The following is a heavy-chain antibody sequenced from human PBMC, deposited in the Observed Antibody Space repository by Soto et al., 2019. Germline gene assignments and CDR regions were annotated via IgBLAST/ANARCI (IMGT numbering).Heavy chain of an antibody. CDR3: AKVSSGVLPEH. J-gene: IGHJ1*01. D-gene: IGHD2-15*01. V-gene: IGHV3-30*18. CDR1: GFTFSSYG. Sequence: QVQLVESGGGVVQPGRSLRLSCAASGFTFSSYGMHWVRQAPGKGLEWVAVISYDGSNKYYADSVEGRFTISRDNTENTLYLQMNSLRAEDTDVYYCAKVSSGVLPEHWGQGTLVTVS. CDR2: ISYDGSNK.